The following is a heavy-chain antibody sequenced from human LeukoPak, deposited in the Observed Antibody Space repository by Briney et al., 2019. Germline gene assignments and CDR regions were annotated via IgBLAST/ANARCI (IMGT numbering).Heavy chain of an antibody. Sequence: SETLSLTCSVSAASISSAYWSWIRQPPGKGLEWIGNIDYSGTTNYNPSLKCRATVSADTAKNQFSLRLSSVIAADTAVYYCASSQGWELPAFDSWGQGTPVTVSS. J-gene: IGHJ4*02. CDR2: IDYSGTT. CDR1: AASISSAY. V-gene: IGHV4-59*01. CDR3: ASSQGWELPAFDS. D-gene: IGHD1-26*01.